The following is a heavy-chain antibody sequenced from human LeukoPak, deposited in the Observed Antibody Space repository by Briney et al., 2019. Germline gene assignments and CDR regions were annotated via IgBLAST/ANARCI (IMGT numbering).Heavy chain of an antibody. CDR3: AKALYPTALPNFDY. D-gene: IGHD3-10*01. Sequence: GGSLRLSCEASGFSYSNYWMSWVRQAPGKGLEWVANIQQHGSETYYVDSVKGRFTISRDNAKNSLYLQMNSLRAEDTAVYYCAKALYPTALPNFDYWGQGTLVTVSS. CDR2: IQQHGSET. CDR1: GFSYSNYW. V-gene: IGHV3-7*03. J-gene: IGHJ4*02.